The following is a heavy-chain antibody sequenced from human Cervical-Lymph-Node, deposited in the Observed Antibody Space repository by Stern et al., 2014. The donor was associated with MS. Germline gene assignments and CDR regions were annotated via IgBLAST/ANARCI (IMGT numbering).Heavy chain of an antibody. V-gene: IGHV5-51*01. CDR1: GYSFTIYY. J-gene: IGHJ4*02. CDR3: ARHVQGFDY. CDR2: IYPYDSDT. Sequence: EVQLVESGAEVKKPGESLKISCKLSGYSFTIYYIAWVRQMPGKGLEWMGVIYPYDSDTTSGPSFQGQVTISADKSITTAYLQWSSLRASDTAMYYCARHVQGFDYWGQGTLVTVSS.